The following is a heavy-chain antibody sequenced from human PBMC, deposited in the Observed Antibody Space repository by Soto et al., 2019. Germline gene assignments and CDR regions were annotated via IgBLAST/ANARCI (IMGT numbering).Heavy chain of an antibody. CDR1: GYTFTSYY. CDR3: ARTVYDFWSGYSGGGMNCMDV. J-gene: IGHJ6*02. D-gene: IGHD3-3*01. CDR2: INPSGGST. Sequence: ASVKVSCKASGYTFTSYYMHWVRQAPGQGLEWMGIINPSGGSTSYAQKFQGRVTMTRDTSTSTVYMELSSLRSEDTAVYYCARTVYDFWSGYSGGGMNCMDVCGQGTMVTVSS. V-gene: IGHV1-46*01.